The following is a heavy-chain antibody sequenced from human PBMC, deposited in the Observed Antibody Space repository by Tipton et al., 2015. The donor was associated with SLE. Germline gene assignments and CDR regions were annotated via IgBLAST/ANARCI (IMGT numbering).Heavy chain of an antibody. CDR2: IAYDGSYR. V-gene: IGHV3-30*18. Sequence: SLRLSCEASGFIFSAYGMHWVRQAPGKGLQWVSVIAYDGSYRYYADSVKGRFTISRDNSKNTVYLQMNSLRTEDTAVYFCAKKIGVGTVSSAFDFWGQGTLVTVSS. J-gene: IGHJ4*02. CDR3: AKKIGVGTVSSAFDF. D-gene: IGHD3-22*01. CDR1: GFIFSAYG.